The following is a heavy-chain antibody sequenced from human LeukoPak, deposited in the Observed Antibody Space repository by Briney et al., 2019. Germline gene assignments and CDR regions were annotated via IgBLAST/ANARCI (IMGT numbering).Heavy chain of an antibody. Sequence: SETLSLTCTVSGGSISSSSYYWGWIRQPPGKGLEWIGSIYYSGSTYYNPSLKSRVTISVDTSKNQFSLKLSSVTAADTAVYYCARQYTIFGVVISTGFDYWGQGTLVTVSS. D-gene: IGHD3-3*01. CDR2: IYYSGST. CDR3: ARQYTIFGVVISTGFDY. V-gene: IGHV4-39*01. J-gene: IGHJ4*02. CDR1: GGSISSSSYY.